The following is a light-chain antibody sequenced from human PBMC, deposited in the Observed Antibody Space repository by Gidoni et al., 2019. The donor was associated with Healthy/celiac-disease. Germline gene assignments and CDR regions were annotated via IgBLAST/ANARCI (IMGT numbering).Light chain of an antibody. CDR2: AAS. CDR1: QSISSY. J-gene: IGKJ3*01. V-gene: IGKV1-39*01. CDR3: QQSYSTPPIT. Sequence: IQMTQSPSSLSASVGDRVTITCRASQSISSYLNWYQQKPGKAPKRLIYAASSLQSGVPSRFSGSGSGTDFTLTISSLQPEDFATYYCQQSYSTPPITFGPGTKVDIK.